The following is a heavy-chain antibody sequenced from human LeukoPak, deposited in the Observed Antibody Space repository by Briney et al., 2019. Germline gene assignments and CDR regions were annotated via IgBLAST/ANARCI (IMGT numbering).Heavy chain of an antibody. CDR1: GFTFSSYA. CDR2: VSGRDTST. J-gene: IGHJ4*02. V-gene: IGHV3-23*01. D-gene: IGHD3-9*01. CDR3: AKWGDYDVLTGYYDSDY. Sequence: PGRSLRLSCVASGFTFSSYAMSWVRQAPGKGLEWVSAVSGRDTSTYYADSVKGRFTISRDNSKNTLYLQMNSQRAEDTAIYYCAKWGDYDVLTGYYDSDYWGQGTLVAVSS.